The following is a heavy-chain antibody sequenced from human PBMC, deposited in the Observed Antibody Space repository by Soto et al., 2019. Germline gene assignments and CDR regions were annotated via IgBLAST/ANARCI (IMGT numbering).Heavy chain of an antibody. CDR3: ARETTETSSLFDY. J-gene: IGHJ4*02. CDR1: GFTFSRYW. Sequence: GSLRLSCAASGFTFSRYWMHWVRQAPGKGLIWVSRMNSDGSITTYADSVKGRFTISRDNAKSTLYLQVDSLRAEDTAVYYCARETTETSSLFDYWGRGALVTVSS. D-gene: IGHD4-17*01. V-gene: IGHV3-74*01. CDR2: MNSDGSIT.